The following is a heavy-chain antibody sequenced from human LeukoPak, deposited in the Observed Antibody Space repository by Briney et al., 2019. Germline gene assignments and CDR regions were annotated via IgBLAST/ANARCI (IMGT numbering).Heavy chain of an antibody. V-gene: IGHV4-59*01. Sequence: SETLSLTCTVSGGSISSYYWSWIRQPPGEGLEWLGYIYYSGSTNYNPSLKSRVTISVDTSKNQFSLKLSSVTAADTAVYYCARDALYSNYVSTYYYGMDVWGQGTTVTVSS. CDR3: ARDALYSNYVSTYYYGMDV. D-gene: IGHD4-11*01. J-gene: IGHJ6*02. CDR1: GGSISSYY. CDR2: IYYSGST.